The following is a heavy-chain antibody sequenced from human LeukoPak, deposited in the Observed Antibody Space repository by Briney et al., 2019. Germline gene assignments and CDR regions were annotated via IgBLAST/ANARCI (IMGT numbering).Heavy chain of an antibody. CDR1: GGSLSGYY. D-gene: IGHD3-22*01. V-gene: IGHV4-34*01. CDR2: INHSGST. Sequence: SETLSLTCAVYGGSLSGYYWSWIRQPPGKGLEWIGEINHSGSTNYNPSLKSRVTISVDTSKNQFSLKLSSVTAADTAVYYCARARRGGYYDSSGYSDRNYFDYWGQGTLVTVSS. J-gene: IGHJ4*02. CDR3: ARARRGGYYDSSGYSDRNYFDY.